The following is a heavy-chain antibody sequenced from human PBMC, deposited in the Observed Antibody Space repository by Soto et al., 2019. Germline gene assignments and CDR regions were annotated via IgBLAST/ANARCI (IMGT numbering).Heavy chain of an antibody. CDR1: GFTFSSYG. V-gene: IGHV3-33*01. D-gene: IGHD6-19*01. Sequence: QVQLVESGGGVVQPGRSLRLSCAASGFTFSSYGMHWVRQAPGKGLGWGAVIWYDGSNKYYADSVKGRFTISRDNSENTLYLQMNSLRAEDTAVYYCARDRYSSGWYDLDYWGQGTLVTVSS. CDR3: ARDRYSSGWYDLDY. CDR2: IWYDGSNK. J-gene: IGHJ4*02.